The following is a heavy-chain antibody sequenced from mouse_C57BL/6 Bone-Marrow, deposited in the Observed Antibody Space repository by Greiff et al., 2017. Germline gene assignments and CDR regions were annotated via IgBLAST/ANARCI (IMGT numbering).Heavy chain of an antibody. J-gene: IGHJ1*03. Sequence: QVQLKQPGAELVKPGASVKMSCKASGYTFTSYWITWVKQRPGPGLEWIGDIYPGSGSTNYNEKFKSKATLTVDTSSRTAYMQLSSLTSEDSAVYYCARPYYSNDWYFEVWGTGTTVTGSS. D-gene: IGHD2-5*01. CDR3: ARPYYSNDWYFEV. CDR2: IYPGSGST. CDR1: GYTFTSYW. V-gene: IGHV1-55*01.